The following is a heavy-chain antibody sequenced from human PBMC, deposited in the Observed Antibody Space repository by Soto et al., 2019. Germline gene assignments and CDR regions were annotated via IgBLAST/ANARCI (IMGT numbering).Heavy chain of an antibody. Sequence: GGSLRLSCSASGFTFSDENMSWVRQVPGKGLEWVSGISGGGSYIFYADSVQGRFSISRDNPKNSLFLEMNSLRVEDTAVYYCARGGNYGYYYGMDVWGQGTTVTVSS. J-gene: IGHJ6*02. CDR3: ARGGNYGYYYGMDV. V-gene: IGHV3-21*06. CDR1: GFTFSDEN. D-gene: IGHD1-26*01. CDR2: ISGGGSYI.